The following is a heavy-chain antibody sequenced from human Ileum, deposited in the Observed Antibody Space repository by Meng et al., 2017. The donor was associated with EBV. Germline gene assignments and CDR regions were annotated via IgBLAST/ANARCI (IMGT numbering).Heavy chain of an antibody. CDR1: GDGFSSNSAA. J-gene: IGHJ1*01. V-gene: IGHV6-1*01. CDR2: TYYRSKWYY. CDR3: ARGAYTSTWF. Sequence: QHEPGPALVQHSPNLPPPCAIAGDGFSSNSAAWHWIRQSPSRGVELLGRTYYRSKWYYDYAVSGKSRMTINPDTSKNQFSLQLTAVTPEDTSVYYCARGAYTSTWFWGQGTLVTVSS. D-gene: IGHD6-13*01.